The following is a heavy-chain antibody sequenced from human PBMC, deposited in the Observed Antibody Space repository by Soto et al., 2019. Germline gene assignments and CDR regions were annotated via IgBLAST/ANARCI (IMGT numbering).Heavy chain of an antibody. Sequence: QVQLQESGPGLLKPSQTLSLTCTVSGTSISSTHHYWSWIRQSPRKGLEWIGYIYYIGSTYYNPSLESRVIISVDTSKNQFSLKVDSMTAADTAVYFCARGVGDDYNQRYHGMDVWGQGTTVIVSS. CDR3: ARGVGDDYNQRYHGMDV. J-gene: IGHJ6*02. CDR2: IYYIGST. D-gene: IGHD4-4*01. V-gene: IGHV4-31*03. CDR1: GTSISSTHHY.